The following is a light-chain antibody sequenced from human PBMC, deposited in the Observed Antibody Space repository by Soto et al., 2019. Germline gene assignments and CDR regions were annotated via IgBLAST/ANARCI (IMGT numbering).Light chain of an antibody. CDR2: GAS. CDR3: QQYGYSVYT. J-gene: IGKJ2*01. V-gene: IGKV3-20*01. Sequence: EIVLTQSPGTLSLSPGERATLSCRASQSISSTYLAWYQQRPGQAPRLLIYGASSRATGIPARVSGSGSGTDFTLTVSRLEPADFAVYYCQQYGYSVYTFGQGTTLEIK. CDR1: QSISSTY.